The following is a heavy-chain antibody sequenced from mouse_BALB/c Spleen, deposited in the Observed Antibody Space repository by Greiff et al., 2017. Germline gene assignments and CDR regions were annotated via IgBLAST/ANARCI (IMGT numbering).Heavy chain of an antibody. CDR3: ASTSTANFAY. CDR2: INPSTGYT. CDR1: GYTFTSYW. V-gene: IGHV1-7*01. D-gene: IGHD2-1*01. J-gene: IGHJ3*01. Sequence: QVQLKQSGAELAKPGASVKMSCKASGYTFTSYWMHWVKQRPGQGLEWIGYINPSTGYTEYNQKFKDKATLTADKSSSTAYMQLSSLTSEDSAVYYCASTSTANFAYWGQGTLVTVSA.